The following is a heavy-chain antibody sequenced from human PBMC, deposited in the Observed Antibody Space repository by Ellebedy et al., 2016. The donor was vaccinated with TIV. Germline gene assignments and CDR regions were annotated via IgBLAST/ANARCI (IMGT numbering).Heavy chain of an antibody. J-gene: IGHJ3*02. CDR1: GGSISSRTYY. CDR3: ARAEGGTYYGDAFDI. D-gene: IGHD1-26*01. V-gene: IGHV4-39*01. CDR2: IYYTGIT. Sequence: AGSLRLSXAVSGGSISSRTYYWGWIRQPPGKGLEWIGTIYYTGITYYNPSLKSRVTIFVDTSKNQFSLKLSSVTAADTAVYYCARAEGGTYYGDAFDIWGQGTMVTVSS.